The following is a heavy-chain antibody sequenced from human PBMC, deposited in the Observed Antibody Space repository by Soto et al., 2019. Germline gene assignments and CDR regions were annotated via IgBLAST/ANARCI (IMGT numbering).Heavy chain of an antibody. CDR2: ISAYNGNT. J-gene: IGHJ4*02. CDR3: VRVMVPGVLVY. V-gene: IGHV1-18*01. CDR1: GYTFTSYG. Sequence: ASVKVSCKASGYTFTSYGISWVRQAPGQGLEWMGWISAYNGNTKYAQKLQGRVTMTTDTSTSTAYMELRSLRSDYTAVFFFVRVMVPGVLVYWCQGTLVTVSS. D-gene: IGHD3-10*01.